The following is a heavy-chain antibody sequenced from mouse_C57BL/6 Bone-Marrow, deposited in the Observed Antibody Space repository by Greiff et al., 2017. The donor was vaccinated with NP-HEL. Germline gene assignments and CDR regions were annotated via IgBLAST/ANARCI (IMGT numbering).Heavy chain of an antibody. D-gene: IGHD1-1*01. CDR3: ARASITTVVDYAMDY. V-gene: IGHV2-6*03. CDR2: IWSDGST. J-gene: IGHJ4*01. Sequence: QVTLKESGPGLVAPSQSLSITCTVSGFSLTSYGVHWVRQPPGKGLEWLVVIWSDGSTTYNSALKSRLSISKDNSKSQVFLKMNSLQTDDTAMYYCARASITTVVDYAMDYWGQGTSVTVSS. CDR1: GFSLTSYG.